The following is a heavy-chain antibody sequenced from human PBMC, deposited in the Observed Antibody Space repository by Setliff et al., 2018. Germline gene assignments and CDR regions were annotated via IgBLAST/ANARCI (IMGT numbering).Heavy chain of an antibody. V-gene: IGHV2-70*11. CDR1: GFSLTTSGTC. CDR3: ARSRYELPQEYFDY. D-gene: IGHD1-7*01. J-gene: IGHJ4*02. CDR2: IDWDGDK. Sequence: SGPTLVNPTQTLTLTCTFSGFSLTTSGTCVTWIRQPPGKALEWLARIDWDGDKYYNTSLRTRLTLSKDTSKNQVFLTMTNMDPVDTATYYCARSRYELPQEYFDYWGQGILVTV.